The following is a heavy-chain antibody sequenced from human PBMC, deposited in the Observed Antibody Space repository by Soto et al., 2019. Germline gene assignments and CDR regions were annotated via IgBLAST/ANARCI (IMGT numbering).Heavy chain of an antibody. CDR3: ARRAVRGVIIKDYGMDV. CDR1: GGSISSGGYY. J-gene: IGHJ6*02. Sequence: SETLSLTCTVSGGSISSGGYYWSWIRQHPGKGLEWIGYIYYSGSTYYNPSLKSRVTISVDTSKNQFSLKLSSVTAADTAVYYCARRAVRGVIIKDYGMDVSGQVTMVTFSS. D-gene: IGHD3-10*01. CDR2: IYYSGST. V-gene: IGHV4-31*03.